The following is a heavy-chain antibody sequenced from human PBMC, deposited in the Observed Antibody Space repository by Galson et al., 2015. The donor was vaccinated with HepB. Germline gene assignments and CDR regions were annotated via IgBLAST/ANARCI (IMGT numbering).Heavy chain of an antibody. CDR1: GFTFSSYS. CDR2: ISSSSSYI. J-gene: IGHJ6*02. D-gene: IGHD6-19*01. Sequence: SLRLSCAASGFTFSSYSMNWVRQAPGKGLEWVSSISSSSSYIYYADSVKGRFTISRDNAKNSLYLQMNSLRAEDTAVYYCASQWLVYYGMDVWGQGTTVTVSS. CDR3: ASQWLVYYGMDV. V-gene: IGHV3-21*01.